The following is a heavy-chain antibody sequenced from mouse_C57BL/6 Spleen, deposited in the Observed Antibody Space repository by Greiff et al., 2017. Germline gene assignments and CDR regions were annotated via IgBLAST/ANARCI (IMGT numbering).Heavy chain of an antibody. J-gene: IGHJ1*03. D-gene: IGHD2-1*01. Sequence: EVQVVESGEGLVKPGGSLKLSCAASGFTFSSYAMSWVRQTPEKRLEWVAYISSGGDYIYYADTVKGRFTISRDNARNTLYLQMSSLKSEDTAMYYCTRRDGNYGYFDVWGTGTTVTVSS. CDR1: GFTFSSYA. V-gene: IGHV5-9-1*02. CDR2: ISSGGDYI. CDR3: TRRDGNYGYFDV.